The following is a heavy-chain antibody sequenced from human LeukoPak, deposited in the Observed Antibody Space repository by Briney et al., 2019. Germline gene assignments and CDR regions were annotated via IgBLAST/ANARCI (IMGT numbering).Heavy chain of an antibody. CDR1: GYTFTGYY. CDR3: ARDLGSIAVAYYFDY. V-gene: IGHV1-2*02. CDR2: INPNSGGT. J-gene: IGHJ4*02. D-gene: IGHD6-19*01. Sequence: ASVKVSCKASGYTFTGYYMHWVRQAPGQGLEWMGWINPNSGGTNYAQKFQGRVTMTRDTSISTAYMELSRLRSDDTAVYYCARDLGSIAVAYYFDYWGQGTLVTVSS.